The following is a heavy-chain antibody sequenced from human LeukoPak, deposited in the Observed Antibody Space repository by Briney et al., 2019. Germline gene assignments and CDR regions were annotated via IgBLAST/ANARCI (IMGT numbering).Heavy chain of an antibody. CDR1: GGSISSSSYY. CDR3: ARDKRNLEYSSSSGLYYYYMDV. D-gene: IGHD6-6*01. V-gene: IGHV4-39*07. CDR2: IYYSGST. Sequence: RSQTLSLTCTVSGGSISSSSYYWGWIRQPPGKGLEWIGSIYYSGSTYYNPSLKSRVTISVDTSKNQFSLKLSSVTAADTAVYYCARDKRNLEYSSSSGLYYYYMDVWGKGTTVTVSS. J-gene: IGHJ6*03.